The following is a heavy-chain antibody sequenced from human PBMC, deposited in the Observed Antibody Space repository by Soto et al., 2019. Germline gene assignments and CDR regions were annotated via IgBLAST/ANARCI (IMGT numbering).Heavy chain of an antibody. D-gene: IGHD4-17*01. J-gene: IGHJ4*02. V-gene: IGHV3-11*06. Sequence: QVQLVESGGGLAKPGGSLRLSCAASGFNLRDYYMGWIRQAPGKGLEWVAYIDGGSYYKNYAHSVKGRFTISRDNAQNSLYPQVTTLGPEDPGFYSGAGDPTTVGTPPPFDHWGQGTQVTVSS. CDR2: IDGGSYYK. CDR1: GFNLRDYY. CDR3: AGDPTTVGTPPPFDH.